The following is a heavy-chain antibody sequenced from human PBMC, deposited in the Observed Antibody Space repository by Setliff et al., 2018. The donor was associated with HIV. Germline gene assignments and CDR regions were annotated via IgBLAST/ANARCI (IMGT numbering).Heavy chain of an antibody. J-gene: IGHJ4*02. CDR1: GFTFRNYA. D-gene: IGHD3-22*01. CDR2: ILSTGERP. V-gene: IGHV3-23*01. Sequence: LGLSCAASGFTFRNYAMSWVRQAPGEGLEWVSAILSTGERPVYADSVKGRFTISRDNSNNTVYLQMNSLRAEDTAEYYCAKELAASGLGYFDSWGRGILVTVSS. CDR3: AKELAASGLGYFDS.